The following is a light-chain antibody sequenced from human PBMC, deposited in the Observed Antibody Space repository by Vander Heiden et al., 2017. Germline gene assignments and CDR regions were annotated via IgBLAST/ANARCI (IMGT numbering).Light chain of an antibody. J-gene: IGLJ3*02. CDR1: RPHIGRNY. CDR3: AAWEDGLSGV. V-gene: IGLV1-47*02. Sequence: HSVLPPPPSASGTPGPRLTISCSASRPHIGRNYVYGYQQLPGTAPKLLIYSNNQRPSGVPDRFSGSKSGTSASLAISGLRSEDEADYYCAAWEDGLSGVFGGGTKLTVL. CDR2: SNN.